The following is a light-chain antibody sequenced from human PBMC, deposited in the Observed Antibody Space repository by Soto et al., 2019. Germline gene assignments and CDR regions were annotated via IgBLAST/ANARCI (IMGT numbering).Light chain of an antibody. J-gene: IGLJ1*01. CDR2: GGT. CDR3: ISYTIGSTLLYL. V-gene: IGLV2-14*01. CDR1: SSDVGGYNY. Sequence: QSALTQPASVSGSPGQSITISCTGTSSDVGGYNYVSWYQQHPGIAPKRLIYGGTNRPSGVSTRFSGSKSGNTASLTISGRPAEYEDDYPCISYTIGSTLLYLFGTGTKVTVL.